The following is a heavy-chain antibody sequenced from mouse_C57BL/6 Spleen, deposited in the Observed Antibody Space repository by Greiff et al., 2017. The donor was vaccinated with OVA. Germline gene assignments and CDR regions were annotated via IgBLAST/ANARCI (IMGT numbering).Heavy chain of an antibody. J-gene: IGHJ2*01. D-gene: IGHD2-5*01. CDR3: ARLGYSNYVHFDY. CDR2: INPSNGGT. V-gene: IGHV1-53*01. CDR1: GYTFTSYW. Sequence: VQLQQPGTELVKPGASVKLSCKASGYTFTSYWMHWVKQRPGQGLEWIGNINPSNGGTNYNEKFKSKATLTVDKSSSTAYMQLSSLTSEDSAVYYCARLGYSNYVHFDYWGQGTTLTVSS.